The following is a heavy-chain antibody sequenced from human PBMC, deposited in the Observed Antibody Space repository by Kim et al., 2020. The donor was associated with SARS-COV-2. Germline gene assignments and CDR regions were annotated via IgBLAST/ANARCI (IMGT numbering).Heavy chain of an antibody. CDR3: ARLRSSSWPDHGDFDY. J-gene: IGHJ4*02. Sequence: GESLKISCKGSGYSFTSYWISWVRQMPGKGLEWMGRIDPSDSYTNYSPSFQGHVTISADKSISTAYLQWSSLKASDTAMYYCARLRSSSWPDHGDFDYWGQGTLVTVSS. D-gene: IGHD6-13*01. CDR1: GYSFTSYW. V-gene: IGHV5-10-1*01. CDR2: IDPSDSYT.